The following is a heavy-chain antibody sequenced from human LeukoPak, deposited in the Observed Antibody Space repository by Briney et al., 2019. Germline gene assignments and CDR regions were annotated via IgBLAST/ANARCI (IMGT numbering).Heavy chain of an antibody. D-gene: IGHD6-13*01. CDR3: ARTISGWYYFDY. J-gene: IGHJ4*02. CDR1: GLTFSSYA. CDR2: INYSGRT. Sequence: PGGSLRLSCAASGLTFSSYAMSWIRQPPGKGLEWIGYINYSGRTDYNPSLKGRVTISVDTSKNQFSLKLSSVTAADTAVFYCARTISGWYYFDYWGQGTLVTVSS. V-gene: IGHV4-59*08.